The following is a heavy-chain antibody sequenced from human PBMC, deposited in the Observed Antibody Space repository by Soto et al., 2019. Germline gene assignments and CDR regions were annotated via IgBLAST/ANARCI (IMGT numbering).Heavy chain of an antibody. V-gene: IGHV4-34*01. J-gene: IGHJ4*02. D-gene: IGHD4-4*01. CDR2: INHSGST. CDR1: GGSFSGYY. Sequence: PSETLSLTCAVYGGSFSGYYWSWIRQPPGKGLEWIGEINHSGSTNYNPSLKSRVTISVDTSKNQFSLKLSSVTAADTAVYYCGRDGSNYGVTPRAFDYWGQGTLVTVSS. CDR3: GRDGSNYGVTPRAFDY.